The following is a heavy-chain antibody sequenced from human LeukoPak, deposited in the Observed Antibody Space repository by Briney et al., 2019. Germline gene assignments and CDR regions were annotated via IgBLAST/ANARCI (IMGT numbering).Heavy chain of an antibody. CDR3: ARDGFYGDYDY. CDR1: GFTFSSYW. V-gene: IGHV3-74*01. D-gene: IGHD4-17*01. Sequence: GGSLRLSCAASGFTFSSYWMHWVRQAPGKGLVWVSRINSDGSSTSYADPVKGRFTISRDNAKNTLYLQMNSLRAEDTAVYYCARDGFYGDYDYWGQGTLVTVSS. CDR2: INSDGSST. J-gene: IGHJ4*02.